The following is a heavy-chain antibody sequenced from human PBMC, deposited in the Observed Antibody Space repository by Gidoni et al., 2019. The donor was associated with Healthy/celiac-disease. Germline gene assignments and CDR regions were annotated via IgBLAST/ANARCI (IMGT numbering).Heavy chain of an antibody. J-gene: IGHJ6*03. CDR3: ARDSVVWEYYYYYMDV. V-gene: IGHV3-21*01. D-gene: IGHD3-16*01. CDR1: GVTFISYS. CDR2: ISSSSSYI. Sequence: EVQLVESGGGLVKPGGSLRLACAASGVTFISYSMNWVRQAPGKGLEWVSSISSSSSYIYYADSVKGRFTISRDNAKNSLYLQMNSLRAEDTAVYYCARDSVVWEYYYYYMDVWGKGTTVTVSS.